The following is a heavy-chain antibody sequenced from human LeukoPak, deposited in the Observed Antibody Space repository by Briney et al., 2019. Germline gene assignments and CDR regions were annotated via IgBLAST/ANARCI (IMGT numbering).Heavy chain of an antibody. J-gene: IGHJ6*03. CDR3: ARDPGRVGATNYYYYMDV. CDR1: GYTFTSYY. Sequence: ASVTVSCKASGYTFTSYYMHWVRQAAGQGLEWMGLINPSGGSTINAQKFQGRVTMTRDTSTSTVYMELSSLRSEDTAVYYCARDPGRVGATNYYYYMDVWGKGTTVTISS. D-gene: IGHD1-26*01. CDR2: INPSGGST. V-gene: IGHV1-46*01.